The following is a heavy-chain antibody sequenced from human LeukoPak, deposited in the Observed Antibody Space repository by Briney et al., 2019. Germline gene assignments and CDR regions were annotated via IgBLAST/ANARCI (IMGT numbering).Heavy chain of an antibody. CDR1: GFTFSSYA. CDR3: AKDLEDSSGYYYYYYGMDV. J-gene: IGHJ6*02. CDR2: ISGCGGST. Sequence: PGGSLRLSCAASGFTFSSYAMSWVRQAPGKGLEWVSAISGCGGSTYYADSVKGRFTISRDNSKNTLYLQMNSLRAEDTAVYYCAKDLEDSSGYYYYYYGMDVWGQGTTVTVSS. D-gene: IGHD3-22*01. V-gene: IGHV3-23*01.